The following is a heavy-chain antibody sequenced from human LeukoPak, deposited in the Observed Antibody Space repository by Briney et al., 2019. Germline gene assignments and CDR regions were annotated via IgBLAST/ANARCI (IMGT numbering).Heavy chain of an antibody. J-gene: IGHJ3*02. Sequence: GGSLRLSCAASGLIVSSNYMNWVRQAPGKGREWVSVIYTGGNTYYADSVKGRFTISRDNSKNTLYLQMHSLRAEDTAVYYCASPSSGQSFDIWGQGTMVTVSS. CDR1: GLIVSSNY. V-gene: IGHV3-53*01. CDR2: IYTGGNT. CDR3: ASPSSGQSFDI. D-gene: IGHD6-19*01.